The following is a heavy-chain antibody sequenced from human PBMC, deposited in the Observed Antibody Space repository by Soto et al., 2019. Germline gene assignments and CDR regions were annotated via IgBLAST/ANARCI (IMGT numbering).Heavy chain of an antibody. CDR3: ARDADASGWYHSGMDV. J-gene: IGHJ6*02. CDR1: GITLSSYW. CDR2: IKQDGSEK. Sequence: EVQLVESGGGLVQPGGSLRLSCAASGITLSSYWMNWVRQAPGKGLEWVANIKQDGSEKYYVDSVKGRFIISRDNAKNSLYLQMNSLRAEDTAVYYCARDADASGWYHSGMDVWGQGTMVTVSS. D-gene: IGHD6-19*01. V-gene: IGHV3-7*01.